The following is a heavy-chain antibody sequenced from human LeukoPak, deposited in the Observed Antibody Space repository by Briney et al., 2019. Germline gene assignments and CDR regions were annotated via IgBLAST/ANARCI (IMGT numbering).Heavy chain of an antibody. V-gene: IGHV3-30*02. Sequence: GGSLRLSCAASGFTFSSYGMHWVRQAPGKGLEWVAFIRYDGSNKYCADSVKGRFTISRDNSKNTLYLQMNSLRAEDTAVYYCAKDGHAYYDILTGYRGIWGQGTMVTVSS. D-gene: IGHD3-9*01. J-gene: IGHJ3*02. CDR1: GFTFSSYG. CDR3: AKDGHAYYDILTGYRGI. CDR2: IRYDGSNK.